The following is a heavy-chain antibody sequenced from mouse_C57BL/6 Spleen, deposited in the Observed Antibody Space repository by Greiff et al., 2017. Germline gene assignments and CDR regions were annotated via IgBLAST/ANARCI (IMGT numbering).Heavy chain of an antibody. CDR3: ARSSHYYGGGYYVDY. V-gene: IGHV1-42*01. J-gene: IGHJ2*01. Sequence: EVQLQQSGPELVKPGASVTISCKASGYSFTGYYMNWVKQSPEKSLEWIGEINPSTGGTTYNQKFKAKATLTVDKSSSTAYMQLKRLTSEDSAVYYCARSSHYYGGGYYVDYWGQGTTLTVSS. CDR1: GYSFTGYY. CDR2: INPSTGGT. D-gene: IGHD1-2*01.